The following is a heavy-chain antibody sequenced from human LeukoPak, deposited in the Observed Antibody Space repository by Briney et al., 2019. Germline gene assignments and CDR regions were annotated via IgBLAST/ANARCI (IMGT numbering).Heavy chain of an antibody. Sequence: ASVKVSCKASGGTFSSYAISWVRQAPGQGLEWMGWINPNSGGTNYAQKFQGWVTMTRDTSISTAYMELSRLRSDDTAVYYCARGHDYSNHYYYYYGMDVWGQGTTVTVSS. CDR3: ARGHDYSNHYYYYYGMDV. CDR2: INPNSGGT. J-gene: IGHJ6*02. V-gene: IGHV1-2*04. D-gene: IGHD4-11*01. CDR1: GGTFSSYA.